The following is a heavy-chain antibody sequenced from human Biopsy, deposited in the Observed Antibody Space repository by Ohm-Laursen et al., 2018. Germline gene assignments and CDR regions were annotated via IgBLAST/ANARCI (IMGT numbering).Heavy chain of an antibody. V-gene: IGHV4-59*01. D-gene: IGHD2/OR15-2a*01. J-gene: IGHJ6*02. CDR1: GGSISSDY. CDR2: IYYSGST. CDR3: ARATNSTGWPYYYFYGMDV. Sequence: GTLSLTCPVSGGSISSDYWSWIRQTPGKGLEWIGYIYYSGSTNYNPSLKSRVTISVDTSKNQFSLRLNSVTAADTAVYYCARATNSTGWPYYYFYGMDVWGQGTAVTVSS.